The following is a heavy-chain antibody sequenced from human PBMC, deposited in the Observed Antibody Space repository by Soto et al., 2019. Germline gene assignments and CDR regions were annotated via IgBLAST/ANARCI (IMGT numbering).Heavy chain of an antibody. CDR2: ISPGSRYP. CDR3: VRGGGGGLFDP. CDR1: GFTFGDSY. J-gene: IGHJ5*02. Sequence: NPGGSLRFSCAGSGFTFGDSYMSWIRQAPGKGLEWLSYISPGSRYPAYADSVKGRFTISRDNAKRSLYLQMMSLTAEDTAIYYCVRGGGGGLFDPWGQGTMVTVSS. V-gene: IGHV3-11*06. D-gene: IGHD2-15*01.